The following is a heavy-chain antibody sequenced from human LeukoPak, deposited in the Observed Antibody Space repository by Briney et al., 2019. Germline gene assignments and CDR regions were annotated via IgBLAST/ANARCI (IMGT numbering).Heavy chain of an antibody. V-gene: IGHV4-38-2*02. CDR1: GYSISRGYY. Sequence: SETLPLTCNVSGYSISRGYYWGWIRQPPGKGLEWIGSVHHTGSTYYNPSLRSRVSISVDKSTNHISLEVTSVTAADTAVYYCARDWGFGDSEDWFDPWDQGTLVTVSS. J-gene: IGHJ5*02. D-gene: IGHD3-10*01. CDR2: VHHTGST. CDR3: ARDWGFGDSEDWFDP.